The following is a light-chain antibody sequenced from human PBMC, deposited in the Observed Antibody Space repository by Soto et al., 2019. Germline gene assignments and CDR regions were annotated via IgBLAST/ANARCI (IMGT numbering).Light chain of an antibody. J-gene: IGLJ3*02. CDR2: EVS. CDR3: SSYTSRFTGV. V-gene: IGLV2-14*01. Sequence: QSALTQPASVSGSPGQSITISCTGTSSDIDGYNYVSWYQQYPGKAPKLMIYEVSNRPSGVSNRFSGSKSGNTASLTISGLQAEDEADYYCSSYTSRFTGVFGGGTKVTVL. CDR1: SSDIDGYNY.